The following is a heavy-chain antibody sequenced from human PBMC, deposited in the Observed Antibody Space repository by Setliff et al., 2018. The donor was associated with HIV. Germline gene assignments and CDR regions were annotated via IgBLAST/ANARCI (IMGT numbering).Heavy chain of an antibody. J-gene: IGHJ4*02. D-gene: IGHD3-16*01. CDR2: IDHIGST. CDR1: GETFRGYK. Sequence: PSETLSLTCGVSGETFRGYKWSWIRQSPGKGLEWIGEIDHIGSTTYNPSLKTRITMSSDTSKRQFSLKLSSVTAADTATYHCARRAMWGDLDYWGQGALVTVSS. V-gene: IGHV4-34*01. CDR3: ARRAMWGDLDY.